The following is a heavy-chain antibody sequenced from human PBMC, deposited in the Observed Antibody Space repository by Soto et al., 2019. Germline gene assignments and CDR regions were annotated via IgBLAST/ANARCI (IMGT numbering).Heavy chain of an antibody. CDR3: AHRVLRTVFGVVTTTAIYFDF. CDR1: GFSLTTSGVG. CDR2: IYWDDDK. Sequence: QITLNESGPTLVKPTQTLTLTCTFSGFSLTTSGVGVGWIRQSPGKAPEWLALIYWDDDKRYSPSLKSRITITKDTTKNQVVLTMANFDPADTATYYCAHRVLRTVFGVVTTTAIYFDFWGQGTPVAVSS. V-gene: IGHV2-5*02. J-gene: IGHJ4*02. D-gene: IGHD3-3*01.